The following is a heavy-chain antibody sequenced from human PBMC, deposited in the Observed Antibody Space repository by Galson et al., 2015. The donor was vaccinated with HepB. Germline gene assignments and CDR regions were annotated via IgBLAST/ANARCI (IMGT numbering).Heavy chain of an antibody. V-gene: IGHV4-59*08. CDR3: ARLNRLAPVASTYYHAMDV. CDR2: IHYSGST. J-gene: IGHJ6*02. Sequence: TLSLTCTVSGASISSSYWSWIRLLPGKGLEWLGYIHYSGSTDYNPALQSRLTASVDTSKNQFSLKLNSVTAADTALYYCARLNRLAPVASTYYHAMDVWGQGTTVTVSS. D-gene: IGHD2-2*01. CDR1: GASISSSY.